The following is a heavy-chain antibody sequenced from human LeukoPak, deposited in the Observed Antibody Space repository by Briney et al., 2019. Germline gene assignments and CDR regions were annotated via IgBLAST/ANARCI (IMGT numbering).Heavy chain of an antibody. J-gene: IGHJ4*02. CDR3: ARRRRSGWTFDY. CDR1: GVSISSSTYY. Sequence: PSETLSLTCTVSGVSISSSTYYWRWIRQPPEKGREWIGNIYYSGNTYYNPSLQSRVTISVDTSKSQFALKLTSVPAADTAVYYCARRRRSGWTFDYWGQGTLVTVSS. V-gene: IGHV4-39*06. D-gene: IGHD6-19*01. CDR2: IYYSGNT.